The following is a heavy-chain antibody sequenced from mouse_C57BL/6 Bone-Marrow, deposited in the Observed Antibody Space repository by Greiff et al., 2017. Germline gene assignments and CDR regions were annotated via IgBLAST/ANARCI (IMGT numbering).Heavy chain of an antibody. CDR2: INPGSGGT. CDR1: GYAFTNYL. CDR3: ARRYGSSYVDY. D-gene: IGHD1-1*01. V-gene: IGHV1-54*01. J-gene: IGHJ2*01. Sequence: VHLVESGAELVRPGTSVKVSCKASGYAFTNYLIEWVKQRPGQGLEWIGVINPGSGGTNYNEKFKGKATLTADKSSSTAYMQLSSLTSEDSAVYFCARRYGSSYVDYWGQGTTLTVSS.